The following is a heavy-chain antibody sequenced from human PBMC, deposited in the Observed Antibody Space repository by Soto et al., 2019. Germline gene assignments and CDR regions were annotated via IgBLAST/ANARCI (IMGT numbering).Heavy chain of an antibody. V-gene: IGHV4-61*01. CDR2: VYHTGRT. CDR3: ARDFAYFDS. Sequence: SETLSLTCTRSGGSFKSGSYSWSWIRQPPGKGLEWIGYVYHTGRTSYNPSLKSRVSISMDTSKNQFSLNLDSVTAADTAVYFCARDFAYFDSWGQGTLVTVSS. CDR1: GGSFKSGSYS. J-gene: IGHJ4*02. D-gene: IGHD3-3*01.